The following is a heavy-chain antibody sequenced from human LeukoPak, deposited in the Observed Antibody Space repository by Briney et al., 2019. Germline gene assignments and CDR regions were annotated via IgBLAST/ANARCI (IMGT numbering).Heavy chain of an antibody. CDR1: GFTFNNYA. D-gene: IGHD3-10*01. CDR3: GKRELWHGSGEDA. J-gene: IGHJ6*02. CDR2: ISGSGDRT. Sequence: GGSLRLSCAASGFTFNNYAMSWFRQTPGKGLEWVSAISGSGDRTYYAESVKGRFSISRDNSKNTLYLQMHSLRAEDTAVYYCGKRELWHGSGEDAWGQGTTVTVSS. V-gene: IGHV3-23*01.